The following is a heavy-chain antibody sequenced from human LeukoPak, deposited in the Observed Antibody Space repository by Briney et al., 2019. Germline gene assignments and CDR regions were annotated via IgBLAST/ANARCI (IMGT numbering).Heavy chain of an antibody. J-gene: IGHJ5*02. CDR3: ARGTGYRDFDWFDP. D-gene: IGHD2-15*01. Sequence: PGGSLRLSCSASGFTFSSYAMHWVRQAPGKGLEYVSAIGSNGGNTYYADSVKGRFTISRDNSKNTLYLQMNSLRAEDTAVYYCARGTGYRDFDWFDPWGQGTLVTVSS. CDR1: GFTFSSYA. CDR2: IGSNGGNT. V-gene: IGHV3-64*04.